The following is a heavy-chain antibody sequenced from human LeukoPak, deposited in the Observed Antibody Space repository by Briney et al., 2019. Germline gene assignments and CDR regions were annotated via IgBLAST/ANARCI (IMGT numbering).Heavy chain of an antibody. J-gene: IGHJ3*02. CDR1: GDSISSYY. V-gene: IGHV4-59*01. CDR3: ARHWTYDSSGSGFDI. Sequence: TSETLSLTCTVSGDSISSYYWSWIRQPPGKGLEWIGYTSHSRSTNYNPSLKSRVTMSVDTSKNQFSLKLNSVTDADTAVYYCARHWTYDSSGSGFDIWGQGTMVTVSS. D-gene: IGHD3-22*01. CDR2: TSHSRST.